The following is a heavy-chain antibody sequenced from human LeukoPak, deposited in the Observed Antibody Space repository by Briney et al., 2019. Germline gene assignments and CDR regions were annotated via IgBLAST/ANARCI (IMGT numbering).Heavy chain of an antibody. V-gene: IGHV3-11*01. J-gene: IGHJ4*02. D-gene: IGHD2-21*01. Sequence: NPGGSLRLSCAASGFTSSDYYMTWIRQAPGKGLEWVSHISRSSGTIYYADSVQGRFTVSRDNGKKSLYLQMSYLRAEDTAVYYCVREAKMTNILWGQGTLVTVSS. CDR2: ISRSSGTI. CDR1: GFTSSDYY. CDR3: VREAKMTNIL.